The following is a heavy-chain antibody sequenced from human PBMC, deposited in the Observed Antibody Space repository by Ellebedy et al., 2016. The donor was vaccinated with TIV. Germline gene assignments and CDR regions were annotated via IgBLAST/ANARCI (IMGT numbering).Heavy chain of an antibody. J-gene: IGHJ4*02. CDR2: ISAYNGNT. Sequence: ASVKVSXXASGYTFASYGISWVRQAPGQGLEWMGWISAYNGNTDYAQKLQGRVTMTTDTSTSAAYMELRSLRSDDTAVYYCARVARIAAALYYFDYWGQGTLVTVSS. V-gene: IGHV1-18*01. D-gene: IGHD6-13*01. CDR1: GYTFASYG. CDR3: ARVARIAAALYYFDY.